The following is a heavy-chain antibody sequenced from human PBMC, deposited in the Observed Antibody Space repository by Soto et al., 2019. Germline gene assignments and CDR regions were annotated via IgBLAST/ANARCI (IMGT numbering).Heavy chain of an antibody. Sequence: QVQLQESGPGLVKPSQTLSLTCTVSGGSIRSGGYYWSLIRQHPGKGLAWIGYIYYSGSTYYNTSPKSRVTISVDPSKNMFSLKLGSVTAAYTAVYYCARGSGTNDYRAWLDPCGQGTLVTVSS. J-gene: IGHJ5*02. CDR3: ARGSGTNDYRAWLDP. CDR2: IYYSGST. V-gene: IGHV4-31*03. CDR1: GGSIRSGGYY. D-gene: IGHD4-4*01.